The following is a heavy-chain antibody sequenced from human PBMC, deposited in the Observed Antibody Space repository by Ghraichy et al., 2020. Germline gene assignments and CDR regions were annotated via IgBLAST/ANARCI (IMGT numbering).Heavy chain of an antibody. V-gene: IGHV3-30*18. J-gene: IGHJ6*02. CDR3: AKVVGDQWLVLDPYYYYGMDV. D-gene: IGHD6-19*01. CDR1: GFTFSSYG. CDR2: ISYDGSNK. Sequence: LNISCAASGFTFSSYGMHWVRQAPGKGLEWVAVISYDGSNKYYADSVKGRFTISRDNSKNTLYLQMNSLRAEDTAVYYCAKVVGDQWLVLDPYYYYGMDVWGQGTTVTVSS.